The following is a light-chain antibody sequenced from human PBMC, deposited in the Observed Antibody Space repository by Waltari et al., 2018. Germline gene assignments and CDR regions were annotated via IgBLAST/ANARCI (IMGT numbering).Light chain of an antibody. Sequence: EIVLTPSPGTLSVSPGERATLSCRASQSVSSNHLAWYQQKTGQAPRLLIYGASSRATGIPDRVGGSGSGTDFTLTISRLEPEDFAVYYCQQYGSSPRTFGQGTKVEIK. CDR3: QQYGSSPRT. CDR2: GAS. J-gene: IGKJ1*01. CDR1: QSVSSNH. V-gene: IGKV3-20*01.